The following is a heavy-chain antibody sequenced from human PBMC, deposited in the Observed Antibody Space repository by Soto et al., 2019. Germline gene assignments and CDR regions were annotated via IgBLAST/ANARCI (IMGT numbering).Heavy chain of an antibody. CDR1: GYSFPDYW. CDR2: IYPDDSDT. Sequence: PGESLKISCQASGYSFPDYWVGWVRQMPGKGLECMVIIYPDDSDTRYSPSFQGQVIISADKSITPAYLQWTSLKASDTDIYYFPRSFDTSGWYDYWGQGTLVTVSS. V-gene: IGHV5-51*01. J-gene: IGHJ4*02. D-gene: IGHD6-19*01. CDR3: PRSFDTSGWYDY.